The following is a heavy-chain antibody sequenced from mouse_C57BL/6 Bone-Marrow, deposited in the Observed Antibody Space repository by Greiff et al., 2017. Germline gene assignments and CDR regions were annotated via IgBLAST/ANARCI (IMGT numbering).Heavy chain of an antibody. CDR2: INPSTGGT. CDR1: GYSFTGYY. Sequence: VQLQQSGPELVKPGASVKISCKASGYSFTGYYMNWVKQSPEKSLEWIGEINPSTGGTTYNQKFKAKATLTVDKSSSTAYMKLKSLTSDDSAVDDGARGMFYAMDYWGQGTSVTVSS. J-gene: IGHJ4*01. V-gene: IGHV1-42*01. CDR3: ARGMFYAMDY.